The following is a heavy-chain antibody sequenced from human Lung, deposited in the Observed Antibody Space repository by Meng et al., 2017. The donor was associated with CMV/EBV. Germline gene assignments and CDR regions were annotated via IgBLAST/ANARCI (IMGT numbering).Heavy chain of an antibody. CDR1: GFIFSKYV. Sequence: LXLTXAASGFIFSKYVMHWVRQAPGKGLEWVAALSSDGNTKYYGNSARGRFTMSRDNSQNTVYLDMQGLRPEDTALYYCARELKLRVNFDNWGQGTMVTVSS. V-gene: IGHV3-30*03. D-gene: IGHD6-6*01. CDR3: ARELKLRVNFDN. CDR2: LSSDGNTK. J-gene: IGHJ4*02.